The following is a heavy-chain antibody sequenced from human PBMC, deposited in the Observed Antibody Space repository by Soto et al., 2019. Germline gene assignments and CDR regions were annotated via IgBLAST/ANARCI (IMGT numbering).Heavy chain of an antibody. V-gene: IGHV3-33*01. CDR3: ARAHTMMILDRFDP. CDR2: IWFDGSKK. CDR1: GFKFRNYA. Sequence: GGSLRLSCAASGFKFRNYAIHWVRQAPGKGLEWLAVIWFDGSKKYYADSVKGRFTIPRDNSKNTVYLDMNSLTADDSGVFYCARAHTMMILDRFDPWGHGTLVTVSS. D-gene: IGHD3-22*01. J-gene: IGHJ5*02.